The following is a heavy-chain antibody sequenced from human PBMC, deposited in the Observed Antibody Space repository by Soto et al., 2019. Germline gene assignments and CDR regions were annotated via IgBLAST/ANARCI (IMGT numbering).Heavy chain of an antibody. J-gene: IGHJ5*01. Sequence: PSETLSFTCSVSGDPLSLGGYYWTWILHQPGKGLAGIGYIYHTGNTYYSTSLKSRVSMSVDMSKNQFSLNLASVTAADTDVYYCARDGSSAAKWIESWGEGT. V-gene: IGHV4-31*03. CDR3: ARDGSSAAKWIES. CDR2: IYHTGNT. CDR1: GDPLSLGGYY. D-gene: IGHD2-2*01.